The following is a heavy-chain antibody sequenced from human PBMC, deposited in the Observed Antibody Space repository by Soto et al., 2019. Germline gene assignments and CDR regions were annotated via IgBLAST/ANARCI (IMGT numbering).Heavy chain of an antibody. D-gene: IGHD3-10*01. Sequence: QVQLVESGGGVVQPGRSLRLSCAASGFTFSTYAMHWVRQAPGKGLEWVAVIWYDGSNVYYADSVKGRFSISRDNSKNTMYLQMDSLRADDTAVYYCARARVRGVPYFDYWGQGTLVTVSS. CDR1: GFTFSTYA. J-gene: IGHJ4*02. CDR3: ARARVRGVPYFDY. V-gene: IGHV3-33*01. CDR2: IWYDGSNV.